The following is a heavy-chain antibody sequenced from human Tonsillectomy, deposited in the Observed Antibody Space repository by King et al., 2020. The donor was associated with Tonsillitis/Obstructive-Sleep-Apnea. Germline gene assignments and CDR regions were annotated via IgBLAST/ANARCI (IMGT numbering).Heavy chain of an antibody. Sequence: VQLVESGGGVVQPGRSLRLSCAASGFTFSSYGMHWVRQAPGKGLEWVAVIWYDGSNKYYADSVKGRFTISRDNSKNTLYLQMNSLRAEDTAVYYCARDETPVRGGSCYFYWGQGTLVTVSS. CDR1: GFTFSSYG. CDR3: ARDETPVRGGSCYFY. V-gene: IGHV3-33*01. D-gene: IGHD2-15*01. CDR2: IWYDGSNK. J-gene: IGHJ4*02.